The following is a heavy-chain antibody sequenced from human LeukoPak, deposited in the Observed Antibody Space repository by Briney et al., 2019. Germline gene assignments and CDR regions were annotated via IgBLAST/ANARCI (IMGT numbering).Heavy chain of an antibody. CDR3: AGGYCSSTSCHPYWYFDL. CDR1: GGTFSSYA. J-gene: IGHJ2*01. Sequence: SVEVSCKASGGTFSSYAISWVRQAPGQGLEWMGGIIPIFCTSNYAQKLQGKVTINPDKCTSPAYMERSSLGSEDTAVYYCAGGYCSSTSCHPYWYFDLWGRGTMVTVSS. CDR2: IIPIFCTS. V-gene: IGHV1-69*06. D-gene: IGHD2-2*03.